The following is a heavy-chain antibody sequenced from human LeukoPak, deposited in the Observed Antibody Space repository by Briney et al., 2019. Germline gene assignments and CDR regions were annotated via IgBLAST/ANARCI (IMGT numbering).Heavy chain of an antibody. V-gene: IGHV3-23*01. D-gene: IGHD3-10*01. CDR1: GFTFSSYA. CDR3: MRDYMGWFDP. CDR2: ISGSGGST. Sequence: GGSLRLSCAASGFTFSSYAMSWVRQAPGKGLEWVSAISGSGGSTYYADSVKGRFTISRDTASNTMHLEMNNLRIEDTAVYYCMRDYMGWFDPWGQGSLVTVSS. J-gene: IGHJ5*02.